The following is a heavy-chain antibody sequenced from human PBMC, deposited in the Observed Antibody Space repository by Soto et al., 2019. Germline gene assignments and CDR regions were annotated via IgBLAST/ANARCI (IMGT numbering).Heavy chain of an antibody. V-gene: IGHV4-4*02. Sequence: QVQLQESGPGLVKPSGTLSLTCAVSGGSISSNNWWSWVRQAPGPGLEWIGDSFHSGSTNYNPSLKSRVTISVDKSKNQFSLKLSSVTAADTAMYYCARLFCSSSSCLTPSWFDPWGQGTLVTVSS. J-gene: IGHJ5*02. CDR3: ARLFCSSSSCLTPSWFDP. CDR1: GGSISSNNW. D-gene: IGHD2-2*01. CDR2: SFHSGST.